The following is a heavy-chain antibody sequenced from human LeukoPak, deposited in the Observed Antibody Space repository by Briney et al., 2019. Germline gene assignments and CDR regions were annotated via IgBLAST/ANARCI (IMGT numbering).Heavy chain of an antibody. CDR3: ARSSGATGSRYFDY. J-gene: IGHJ4*02. CDR2: IYTSGIT. V-gene: IGHV4-61*02. CDR1: GGSITSGSYY. Sequence: SETLSLTCTVSGGSITSGSYYWSWIRQPAGKGLEWIGRIYTSGITNYNPSLKSRVTISVDTSKNQFSLRLSSVTAADTAVYYCARSSGATGSRYFDYWGQGTLVTVSS. D-gene: IGHD3-9*01.